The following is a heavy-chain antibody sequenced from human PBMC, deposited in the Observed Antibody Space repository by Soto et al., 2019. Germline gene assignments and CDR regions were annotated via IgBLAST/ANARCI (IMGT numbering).Heavy chain of an antibody. CDR3: ARGQFVDSSGGFDY. CDR1: GFTFSSYG. V-gene: IGHV3-33*01. D-gene: IGHD3-22*01. J-gene: IGHJ4*02. CDR2: IWYDGSNK. Sequence: QVQLVESGGGVVQPGRSLRLSCAASGFTFSSYGMHWVRQAPGKGLEWVATIWYDGSNKYYADFVKGRFTISRDDSKNTLYRHMNSLRAEGTAVYYCARGQFVDSSGGFDYWGQGTLVTVSS.